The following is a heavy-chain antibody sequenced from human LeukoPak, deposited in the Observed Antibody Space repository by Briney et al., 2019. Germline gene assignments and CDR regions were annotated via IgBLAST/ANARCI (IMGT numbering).Heavy chain of an antibody. CDR1: GGSVSSGSYY. V-gene: IGHV4-61*01. Sequence: PSETLSLTCTVSGGSVSSGSYYWSWIRQPPGKGLEWIGYIYYSGSTNYNPSLKSRVTISVDASKNQFSLKLSSVTAADTAVYYCARVRSIAALSDYWGQGTLVTVSS. J-gene: IGHJ4*02. D-gene: IGHD6-6*01. CDR3: ARVRSIAALSDY. CDR2: IYYSGST.